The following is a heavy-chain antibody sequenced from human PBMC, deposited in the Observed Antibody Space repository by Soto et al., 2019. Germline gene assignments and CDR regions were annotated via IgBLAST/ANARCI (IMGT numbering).Heavy chain of an antibody. Sequence: GGSLRLSCAASGFTFSSYWMSWVRQAPGKGLEWVANIKQDGSEKYYVDSVKGRFTISRDNSKNSLYLQMNSLRAEDTAVYYCARDSDPDYYDSSGYLYWGQGTLVTVSS. CDR3: ARDSDPDYYDSSGYLY. CDR2: IKQDGSEK. CDR1: GFTFSSYW. V-gene: IGHV3-7*05. D-gene: IGHD3-22*01. J-gene: IGHJ4*02.